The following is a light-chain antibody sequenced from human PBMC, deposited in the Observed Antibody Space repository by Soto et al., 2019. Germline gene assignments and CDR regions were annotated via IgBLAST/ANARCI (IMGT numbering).Light chain of an antibody. CDR2: EVS. J-gene: IGLJ2*01. CDR1: SSDVGGYKY. Sequence: QSALTQPASVSGSPGQSITISCTGTSSDVGGYKYVSWYQQHPGKAPKLMIYEVSNRPSGVSNRFSGSKSGNTASLTISGLQAEDEADYYFSSYTSSSTLVFGGGTKLNVL. CDR3: SSYTSSSTLV. V-gene: IGLV2-14*01.